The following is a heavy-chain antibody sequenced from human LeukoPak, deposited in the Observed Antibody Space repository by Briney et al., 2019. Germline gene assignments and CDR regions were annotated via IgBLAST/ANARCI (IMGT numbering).Heavy chain of an antibody. V-gene: IGHV3-30*02. Sequence: GGSLRLSCAASGFTFSSYGMHWVRQAPGKGLEWVAFIRYDGSNKYYADSVKGRFTISRDNSKNTLYLQMNSLRAEDTAVYYCAKSPGYYDSSGLPWWGQGTLVTVSS. J-gene: IGHJ4*02. CDR2: IRYDGSNK. CDR1: GFTFSSYG. D-gene: IGHD3-22*01. CDR3: AKSPGYYDSSGLPW.